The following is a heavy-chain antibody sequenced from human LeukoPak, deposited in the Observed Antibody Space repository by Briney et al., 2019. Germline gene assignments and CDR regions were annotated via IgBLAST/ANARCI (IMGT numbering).Heavy chain of an antibody. D-gene: IGHD3-10*01. CDR2: IYTSGST. J-gene: IGHJ5*02. Sequence: SETLSLTCTVSGGSISSGSYYWSCIRQPAGKGLEWIGRIYTSGSTNYNPSLKSRVTISVDTSKNQFSLKLSSVTAADTAVYYCARIAMVRGVITWGQGTLVTVSS. CDR3: ARIAMVRGVIT. CDR1: GGSISSGSYY. V-gene: IGHV4-61*02.